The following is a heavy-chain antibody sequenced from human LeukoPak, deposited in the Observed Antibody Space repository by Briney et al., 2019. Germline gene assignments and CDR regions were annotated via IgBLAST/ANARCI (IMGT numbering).Heavy chain of an antibody. CDR2: ISYDGSNK. CDR3: ARDEAAARGFDY. CDR1: GFTFSSYA. D-gene: IGHD6-13*01. V-gene: IGHV3-30*04. Sequence: GGSLRLSCAASGFTFSSYAMHWVRQAPGKGLEWVAVISYDGSNKYYADSVKGRFTISRDNSKNTLYLQMNSLRAGDTAVYYCARDEAAARGFDYWGQGTLVTVSS. J-gene: IGHJ4*02.